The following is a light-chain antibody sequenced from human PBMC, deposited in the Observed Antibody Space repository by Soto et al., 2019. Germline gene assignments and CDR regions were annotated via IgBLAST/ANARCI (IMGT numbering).Light chain of an antibody. CDR3: QQSYNLPRT. V-gene: IGKV1-39*01. CDR2: GAS. CDR1: QNIGKY. Sequence: DIQMTQSPSSLSASLGDRVTFTCRASQNIGKYLIWYQQKPGRPPKVLVYGASNLQSGVSSRFSGDGFGTEFSLTINSLRPEDVATYYCQQSYNLPRTFGQGTTLETK. J-gene: IGKJ2*01.